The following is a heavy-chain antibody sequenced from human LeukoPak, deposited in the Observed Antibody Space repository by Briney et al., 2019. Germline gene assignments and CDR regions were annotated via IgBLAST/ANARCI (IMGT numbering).Heavy chain of an antibody. J-gene: IGHJ6*02. CDR3: ARAPRYSYGSYYYYGMDV. CDR1: GGSISSGGDY. D-gene: IGHD5-18*01. CDR2: IYYSGST. V-gene: IGHV4-31*03. Sequence: PSETLSLTCTVAGGSISSGGDYWSWIRQHPGRGLEWIGYIYYSGSTYYNPSLKSRVTISVDTSKNQFSLKLSSVTAADTAVYYCARAPRYSYGSYYYYGMDVWGQGTTVTVSS.